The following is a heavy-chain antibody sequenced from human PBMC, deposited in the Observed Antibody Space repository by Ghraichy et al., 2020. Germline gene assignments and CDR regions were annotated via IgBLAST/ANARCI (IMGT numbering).Heavy chain of an antibody. CDR2: ISGSGGGT. V-gene: IGHV3-23*01. Sequence: GALRLSCAASGFTFSTYAMSWVRQAPGKGLEWVSAISGSGGGTYYADSVKGRFVISRDNSKNTLYLQMNSLRAEDTAVYYCAKGADYYFYYMDVWGKGTAVTVSS. CDR3: AKGADYYFYYMDV. CDR1: GFTFSTYA. J-gene: IGHJ6*03.